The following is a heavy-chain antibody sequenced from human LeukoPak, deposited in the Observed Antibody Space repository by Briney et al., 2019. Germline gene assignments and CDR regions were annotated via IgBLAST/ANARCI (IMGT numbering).Heavy chain of an antibody. CDR1: GGTFSGYY. V-gene: IGHV4-34*01. D-gene: IGHD6-19*01. CDR3: VRGRRQWLEPPSDYYYYMDV. CDR2: NNHIGST. J-gene: IGHJ6*03. Sequence: SETLSLTCAVYGGTFSGYYWSWVRQPPGKGLEWIGENNHIGSTNYSPSLKSRVTISVDTSNSQLSLNLSSVTAADTAVYYCVRGRRQWLEPPSDYYYYMDVWGKGTTVTVSS.